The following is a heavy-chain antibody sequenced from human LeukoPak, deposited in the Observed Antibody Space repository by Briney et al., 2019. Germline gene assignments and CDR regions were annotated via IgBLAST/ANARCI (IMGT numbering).Heavy chain of an antibody. CDR1: GLTLSTYA. V-gene: IGHV3-64*04. D-gene: IGHD2-15*01. CDR2: IDTDGGGT. CDR3: AKSTSIVVVVAATH. J-gene: IGHJ4*02. Sequence: PGGSLRLSCSGSGLTLSTYAMHWVRQAPGKGLEYVSAIDTDGGGTYYADSVKGRFTISRDKSKNTLYLQMNSLRAEDTAVYYCAKSTSIVVVVAATHWGQGTLVTVSS.